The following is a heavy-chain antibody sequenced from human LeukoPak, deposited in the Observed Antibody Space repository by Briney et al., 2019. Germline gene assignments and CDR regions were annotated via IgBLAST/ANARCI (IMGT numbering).Heavy chain of an antibody. Sequence: GGSLRLSCAASRFTFSTYWMHWVRQAPGKGLVWVSRINSDGSSTIYADSVKGRFTISRDNAKNTLYLQMNSLRVDDTAVYYCARGTNYYGSGPGDIWGQGTMVTVSS. CDR1: RFTFSTYW. CDR3: ARGTNYYGSGPGDI. CDR2: INSDGSST. V-gene: IGHV3-74*01. D-gene: IGHD3-10*01. J-gene: IGHJ3*02.